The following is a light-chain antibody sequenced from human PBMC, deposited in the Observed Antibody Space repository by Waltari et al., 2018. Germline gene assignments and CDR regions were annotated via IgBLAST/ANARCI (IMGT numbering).Light chain of an antibody. CDR1: QGISSY. CDR3: QHYYSYPRT. V-gene: IGKV1-8*01. CDR2: AAS. Sequence: AIQITQSPSSLSASTGDRVTITCRASQGISSYLAWYQQKPGKAPKLLIYAASTLQSGVPSRFSGSGSGTDFTLTISCLQSEDFATYSCQHYYSYPRTFGQGTKVEIK. J-gene: IGKJ1*01.